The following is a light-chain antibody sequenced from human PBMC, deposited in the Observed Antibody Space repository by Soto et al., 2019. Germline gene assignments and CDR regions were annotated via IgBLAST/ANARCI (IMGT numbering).Light chain of an antibody. CDR2: SNT. J-gene: IGLJ2*01. V-gene: IGLV1-44*01. Sequence: LTQPPSASGTPGQTIAISCSGGSSNIGSHTVNWFQQLPGTAPRLLIYSNTQRPSGVPDRFSGSKSGTSASLAISGLQSEYEGDYYCATWDDSLNGVVFGGGTKLTVL. CDR3: ATWDDSLNGVV. CDR1: SSNIGSHT.